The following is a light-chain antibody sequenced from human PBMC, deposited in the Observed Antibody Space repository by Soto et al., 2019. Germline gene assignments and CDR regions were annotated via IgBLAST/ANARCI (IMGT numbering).Light chain of an antibody. J-gene: IGKJ4*01. Sequence: DIQMTQSPSSVSASVGDRVTITCRASQGISSSLAWYQQKPAKAPNLLIHTASSLQGGVPSRFSGSGSGTDFTLTISSLQPEDFATYYCQQANSFPLTFGGGTKVEIK. V-gene: IGKV1-12*01. CDR1: QGISSS. CDR2: TAS. CDR3: QQANSFPLT.